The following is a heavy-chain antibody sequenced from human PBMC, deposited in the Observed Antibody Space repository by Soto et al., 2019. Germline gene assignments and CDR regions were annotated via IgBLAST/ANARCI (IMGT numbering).Heavy chain of an antibody. CDR1: GFTFRTYG. CDR3: ARDQGTLTTFYYYYAMDV. Sequence: GGSLRLSCAASGFTFRTYGMHWVRQAPGKGLEWVAVIWDDGSNKYYADSVKGRFTISRDNSKNTPYLQMNSLRAEDTAAYYCARDQGTLTTFYYYYAMDVWGQGTTVTVSS. J-gene: IGHJ6*02. D-gene: IGHD4-4*01. V-gene: IGHV3-33*01. CDR2: IWDDGSNK.